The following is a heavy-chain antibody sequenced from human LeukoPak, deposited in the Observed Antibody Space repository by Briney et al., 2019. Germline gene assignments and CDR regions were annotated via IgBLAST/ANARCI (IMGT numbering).Heavy chain of an antibody. V-gene: IGHV1-8*01. D-gene: IGHD3-22*01. Sequence: GASVKVSCKTSGYTFTSYDINWVRQATGQGLEWMGGMDGSSGKTAYAQKFLGRVTITRNTSISTAYMELSSLTSEDTAVYYCARLYYYASSGYDALDIWGQGTMVTDS. J-gene: IGHJ3*02. CDR3: ARLYYYASSGYDALDI. CDR2: MDGSSGKT. CDR1: GYTFTSYD.